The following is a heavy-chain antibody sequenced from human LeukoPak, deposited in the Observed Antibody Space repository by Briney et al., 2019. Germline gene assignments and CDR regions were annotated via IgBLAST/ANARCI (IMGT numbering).Heavy chain of an antibody. D-gene: IGHD6-13*01. CDR3: AKRSSPGTYYFDY. V-gene: IGHV3-23*01. J-gene: IGHJ4*02. CDR2: ISGGGGGA. CDR1: GFTFSSYA. Sequence: PGGSLRLSCAASGFTFSSYAMCWVRQAPGKGLEWVSSISGGGGGAYYADTVKGRFTVSRDNSKNTLYLLLNSLRAEDTAVYYCAKRSSPGTYYFDYWGPGTLVTVSS.